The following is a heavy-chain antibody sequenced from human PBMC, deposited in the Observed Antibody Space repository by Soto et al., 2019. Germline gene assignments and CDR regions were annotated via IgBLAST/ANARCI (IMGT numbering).Heavy chain of an antibody. J-gene: IGHJ1*01. CDR3: APTPRLLVP. CDR1: GGSFTGYF. D-gene: IGHD2-8*02. Sequence: QAQIQQSGARLLKPSETLSLTCSVSGGSFTGYFYSWIRLSPGRGLEWIGEINDGGITKYSPSLKSRATMSADKAKKQFSLRQTSVTAADTGVYYCAPTPRLLVPWGQGTPVVVSS. CDR2: INDGGIT. V-gene: IGHV4-34*02.